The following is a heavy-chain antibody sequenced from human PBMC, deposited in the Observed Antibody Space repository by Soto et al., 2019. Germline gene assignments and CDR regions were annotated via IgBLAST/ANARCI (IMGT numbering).Heavy chain of an antibody. CDR3: ARLDNDSSSSYFFDY. V-gene: IGHV4-31*03. Sequence: QVQLQESGPGLVKPSQTLSLTCTVSGGSISRSGYYWTWIRQLPGKGLEWMGFIYYNGDTRYNPSLESRISISVDTSKNQFSLKLNSVTAADTAVYFCARLDNDSSSSYFFDYWGRGTLVTVSS. D-gene: IGHD6-6*01. CDR2: IYYNGDT. CDR1: GGSISRSGYY. J-gene: IGHJ4*02.